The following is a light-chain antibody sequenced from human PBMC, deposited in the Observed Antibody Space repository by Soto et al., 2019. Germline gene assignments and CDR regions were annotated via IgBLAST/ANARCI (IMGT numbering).Light chain of an antibody. CDR3: QKYNSAPWT. Sequence: DIPLTHSHSTLSASLLERVSIXRRASQGISNYLAWYQQKPGKVPKLLIYAASTLQSGVPSRFSGSGSGTDFTLTISSLQPEDVATYYCQKYNSAPWTFGQGTKVDIK. V-gene: IGKV1-27*01. CDR2: AAS. CDR1: QGISNY. J-gene: IGKJ1*01.